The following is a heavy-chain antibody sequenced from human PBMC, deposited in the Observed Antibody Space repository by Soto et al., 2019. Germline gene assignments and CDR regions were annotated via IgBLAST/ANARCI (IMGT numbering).Heavy chain of an antibody. CDR2: ISSNGGST. Sequence: EVQLVESGGGLVQPGGSLRLSCAASGFTFSSYAMHWVRQAPGKGLEYVSAISSNGGSTYYANSVKGRFTISRDNSKNTLYLQMGSLRAEDMAVYYCARVSGDSGGYPSWGQGTLVTVSS. CDR1: GFTFSSYA. D-gene: IGHD1-26*01. V-gene: IGHV3-64*01. CDR3: ARVSGDSGGYPS. J-gene: IGHJ5*02.